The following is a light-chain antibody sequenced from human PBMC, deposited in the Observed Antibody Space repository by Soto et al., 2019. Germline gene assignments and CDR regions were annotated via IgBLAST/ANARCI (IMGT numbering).Light chain of an antibody. J-gene: IGLJ3*02. Sequence: QSVRTQPPSGSGSPGQSVTISCTGTSSDVGGYNYVSWYQQYPGRAPKLMIYEVTKRPSGVPDRFSGSKSGNTASLTVSGLQAEDEADYCCSSYAASNNFYFVFGGGTKVTV. CDR3: SSYAASNNFYFV. CDR2: EVT. CDR1: SSDVGGYNY. V-gene: IGLV2-8*01.